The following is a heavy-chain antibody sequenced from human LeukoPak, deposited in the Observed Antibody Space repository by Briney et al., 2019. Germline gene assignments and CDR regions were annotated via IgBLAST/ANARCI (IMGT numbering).Heavy chain of an antibody. CDR3: AKAAVYDFWSGYYTAFDY. Sequence: PGGSLRLSXAASGFTFSSYGMHWVRQAPGKGLEWVAFIRYDGSNKYYADSVKGRFTISRDNSKNTLYLQMNSLRAEDTAVYYCAKAAVYDFWSGYYTAFDYWGQGTLVTVSS. CDR1: GFTFSSYG. D-gene: IGHD3-3*01. J-gene: IGHJ4*02. V-gene: IGHV3-30*02. CDR2: IRYDGSNK.